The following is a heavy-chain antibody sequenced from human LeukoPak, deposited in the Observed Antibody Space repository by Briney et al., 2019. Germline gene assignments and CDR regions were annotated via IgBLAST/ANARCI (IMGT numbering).Heavy chain of an antibody. D-gene: IGHD3-10*01. CDR2: MNPNSGNT. V-gene: IGHV1-8*01. CDR1: GYTFTSYD. Sequence: ASVKVSCKASGYTFTSYDINWGRQATGQGLEWMGWMNPNSGNTGYAQKFQGRVTMTRNTSISTAYMELSSLRSEDTAVYYCASTRARGGNWFDPWGQGTLVTVSS. CDR3: ASTRARGGNWFDP. J-gene: IGHJ5*02.